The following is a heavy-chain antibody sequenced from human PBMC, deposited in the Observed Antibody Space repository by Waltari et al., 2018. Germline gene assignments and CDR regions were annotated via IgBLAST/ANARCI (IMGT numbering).Heavy chain of an antibody. CDR2: IYYSGST. CDR1: GGSISSYY. D-gene: IGHD1-26*01. CDR3: ARSASGSYGAYYYYGMDV. V-gene: IGHV4-59*12. J-gene: IGHJ6*02. Sequence: QVQLQESGPGLVKPSETLSLTCTVSGGSISSYYWSWIRPPPGKGLEWIGYIYYSGSTNYNPSLKSRVTISVDTSKNQFSLKLSSVTAADTAVYYCARSASGSYGAYYYYGMDVWGQGTTVTVSS.